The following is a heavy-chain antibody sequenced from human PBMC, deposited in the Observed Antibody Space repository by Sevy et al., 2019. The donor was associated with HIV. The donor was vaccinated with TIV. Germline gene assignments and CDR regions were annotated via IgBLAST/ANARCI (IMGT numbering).Heavy chain of an antibody. J-gene: IGHJ4*02. Sequence: ASVKVSCKASGGTFSSYAISWVRQAPGQGLEWMGGIIPIFGTANYAQKFQGRVTITADESTSTAYMELSSLRSDDTAVYYCATEPRHDYNTGETWWGQGTLVTVSS. V-gene: IGHV1-69*13. D-gene: IGHD4-4*01. CDR1: GGTFSSYA. CDR2: IIPIFGTA. CDR3: ATEPRHDYNTGETW.